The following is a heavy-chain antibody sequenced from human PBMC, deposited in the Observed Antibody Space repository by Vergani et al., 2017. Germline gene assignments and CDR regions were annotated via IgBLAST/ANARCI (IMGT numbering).Heavy chain of an antibody. D-gene: IGHD3-10*01. CDR1: GGSISSYY. Sequence: QVQLQESGPGLVKPSETLSLTCTVSGGSISSYYWSWIRQPPGKGLEWIGYIYYSGSTNYNPSLKSRVTISVDTSKNQFSLKLSSVTAADTAVYYCARTKVLLGFGEAHTELSYGMDVWGQGTTVTVSS. V-gene: IGHV4-59*01. CDR3: ARTKVLLGFGEAHTELSYGMDV. J-gene: IGHJ6*02. CDR2: IYYSGST.